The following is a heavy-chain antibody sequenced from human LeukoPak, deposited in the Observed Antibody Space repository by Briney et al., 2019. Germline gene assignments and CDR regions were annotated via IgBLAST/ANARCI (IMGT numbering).Heavy chain of an antibody. V-gene: IGHV3-21*06. J-gene: IGHJ4*02. Sequence: GGSLRLSCAASGFTLSNYSMSWVRQAPGKGLERVSSISSSIYIYYADSVKGRFTISRDNAKNSLFLQMNSLRAEDTAVYYCARVDYDILTGYSPYFHYWGQGTLVTVSS. D-gene: IGHD3-9*01. CDR2: ISSSIYI. CDR3: ARVDYDILTGYSPYFHY. CDR1: GFTLSNYS.